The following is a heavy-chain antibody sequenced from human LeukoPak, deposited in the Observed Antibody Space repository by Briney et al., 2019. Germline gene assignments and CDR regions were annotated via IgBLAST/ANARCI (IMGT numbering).Heavy chain of an antibody. V-gene: IGHV4-59*11. CDR1: GGSISSHY. D-gene: IGHD2-2*01. CDR2: IYYSGST. J-gene: IGHJ6*03. CDR3: ARVRYCSSTSCYYYYYYMDV. Sequence: SETLSLTCTVSGGSISSHYWSWIRQPPGKGLEWIGYIYYSGSTNYNSSLKSRVTISVDTSKNQFSLKLSSVTAADTAVYYCARVRYCSSTSCYYYYYYMDVWGKGTTVTVSS.